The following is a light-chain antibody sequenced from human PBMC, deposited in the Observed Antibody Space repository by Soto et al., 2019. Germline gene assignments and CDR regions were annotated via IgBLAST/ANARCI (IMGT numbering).Light chain of an antibody. CDR3: QQYTNWPWT. V-gene: IGKV3-15*01. CDR1: QSVSSSY. J-gene: IGKJ1*01. CDR2: RAS. Sequence: TQSAGTVSLSPGERATLSCRASQSVSSSYLAWYQQKPGQPPRLLIFRASSRATGIPARFSGSGSGTEFTLTISSLQSVDFAVYSCQQYTNWPWTFCQGT.